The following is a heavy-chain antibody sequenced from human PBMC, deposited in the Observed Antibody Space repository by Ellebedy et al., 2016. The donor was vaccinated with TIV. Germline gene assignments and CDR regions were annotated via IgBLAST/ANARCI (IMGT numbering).Heavy chain of an antibody. V-gene: IGHV1-69*04. CDR2: IIPIIDMT. CDR1: GGTFSSYA. CDR3: ARDRDPMGRDLPRGMDV. J-gene: IGHJ6*02. Sequence: ASVKVSCKASGGTFSSYAIAWVRQAPGQGLEWMGRIIPIIDMTNYAQKFQDRVKIIADKSTNTAFLELRSLTSDDTAMYYCARDRDPMGRDLPRGMDVWGQGTTVTVSS. D-gene: IGHD2-21*02.